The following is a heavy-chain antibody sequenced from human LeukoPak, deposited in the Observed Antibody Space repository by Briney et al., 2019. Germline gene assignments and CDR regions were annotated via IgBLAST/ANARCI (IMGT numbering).Heavy chain of an antibody. CDR1: GFTFSSSA. CDR3: ARDRVGATDYFDY. J-gene: IGHJ4*02. D-gene: IGHD1-26*01. V-gene: IGHV3-23*01. CDR2: ISNNGGYT. Sequence: GGSLRLSCAASGFTFSSSAMSWVRQAPGKGLEWVSAISNNGGYTYYADSVKGRFTISRDNSKNTLYLQMNSLRAEDTAVYYCARDRVGATDYFDYWGQGTLVTVSS.